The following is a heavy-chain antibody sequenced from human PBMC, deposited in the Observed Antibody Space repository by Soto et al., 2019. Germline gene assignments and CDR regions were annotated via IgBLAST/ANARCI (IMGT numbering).Heavy chain of an antibody. CDR2: IYYSGST. D-gene: IGHD5-18*01. V-gene: IGHV4-59*01. CDR1: GGSISSYY. CDR3: ARAYTAMAKSLDY. J-gene: IGHJ4*02. Sequence: SETLSLTCTVSGGSISSYYWSWIRQPPGKGLEWIGYIYYSGSTNYNPSLKSRVTISVDTSKNQFSLKLSSVTAADTAVYYCARAYTAMAKSLDYWGQGTLVTVPQ.